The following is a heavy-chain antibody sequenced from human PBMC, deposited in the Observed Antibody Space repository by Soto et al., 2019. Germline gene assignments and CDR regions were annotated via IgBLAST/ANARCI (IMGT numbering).Heavy chain of an antibody. CDR1: SCSISISNW. CDR2: IYHSGST. CDR3: ARVRGNHYYGSGIDY. V-gene: IGHV4-4*02. J-gene: IGHJ4*02. D-gene: IGHD3-10*01. Sequence: SETPSLTCAVSSCSISISNWCSWVRQPPGKGLEWIGEIYHSGSTNYNPSLKSRVTISVDKSKNQFSLKLSSVTAADTAVYYCARVRGNHYYGSGIDYWGQGTLVTVSS.